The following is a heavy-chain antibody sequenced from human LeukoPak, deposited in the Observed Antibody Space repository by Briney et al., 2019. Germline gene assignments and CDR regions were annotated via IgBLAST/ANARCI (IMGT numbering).Heavy chain of an antibody. V-gene: IGHV1-69*13. D-gene: IGHD4-11*01. CDR1: GGTXSSYA. CDR2: IIPIFGTA. Sequence: SVKVSCKASGGTXSSYAISWVRQAPGQGLEWMGGIIPIFGTANYAQKFQGRVTITADESTSTAYMELSSLRSEDTAVYYCARSNGGYYGMDVWGQGTTVTVSS. J-gene: IGHJ6*02. CDR3: ARSNGGYYGMDV.